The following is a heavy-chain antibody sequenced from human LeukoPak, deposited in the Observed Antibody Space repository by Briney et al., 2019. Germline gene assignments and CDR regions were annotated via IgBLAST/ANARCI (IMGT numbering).Heavy chain of an antibody. CDR1: GGSISSYY. V-gene: IGHV4-4*07. J-gene: IGHJ4*02. CDR2: IYTSGST. D-gene: IGHD6-13*01. CDR3: ARDTGQLDRPERSFDY. Sequence: SETLSLTCTVSGGSISSYYWSWIRQPAGKGLEWIGRIYTSGSTNYNPSLKSRVTMSVDASKNQFSLKLSSVTAADTAVYYCARDTGQLDRPERSFDYWGQGTLVTVSS.